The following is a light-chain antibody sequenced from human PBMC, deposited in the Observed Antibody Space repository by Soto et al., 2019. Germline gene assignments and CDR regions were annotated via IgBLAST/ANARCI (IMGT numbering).Light chain of an antibody. CDR1: QSVSSN. CDR3: QQYNTWPLT. CDR2: DAS. Sequence: ETVMTQSPATLSVSPGERPTLSCRASQSVSSNLAWYQQKPGQAPRLLIYDASTRATGIPARFSGRGSGTEFTLTIGSLQSEDFAVYYCQQYNTWPLTFGPGTKVDIK. V-gene: IGKV3-15*01. J-gene: IGKJ3*01.